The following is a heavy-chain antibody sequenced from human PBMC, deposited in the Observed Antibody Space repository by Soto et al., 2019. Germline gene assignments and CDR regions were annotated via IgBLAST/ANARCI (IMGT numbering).Heavy chain of an antibody. V-gene: IGHV1-3*01. CDR1: GYTFTTYA. CDR3: ARGKGMEQNYYYQGMDV. CDR2: INAGNGNT. J-gene: IGHJ6*02. D-gene: IGHD1-1*01. Sequence: QVQVVQSWAEVKKPGASVKISCKASGYTFTTYAMHWVRQAPGQGLEWMAWINAGNGNTRYSPKFQGRVTISRDTSASTAYMELRSLRSEDTAVYYCARGKGMEQNYYYQGMDVWGQGTTVTVS.